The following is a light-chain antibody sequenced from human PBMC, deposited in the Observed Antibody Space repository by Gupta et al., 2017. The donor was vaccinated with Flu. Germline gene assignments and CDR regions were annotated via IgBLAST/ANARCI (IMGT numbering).Light chain of an antibody. Sequence: GERATLSCRASQSVSSKLAWYQHKRGQAPRLLIYGASTRASGIPARFSGSESGTEFTLTISSLQSEDFAVYHCQQYNDWPLSFGGGTKVEIK. J-gene: IGKJ4*01. CDR2: GAS. CDR1: QSVSSK. V-gene: IGKV3-15*01. CDR3: QQYNDWPLS.